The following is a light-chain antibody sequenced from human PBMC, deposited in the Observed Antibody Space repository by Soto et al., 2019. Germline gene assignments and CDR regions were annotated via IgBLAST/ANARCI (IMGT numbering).Light chain of an antibody. V-gene: IGKV3-15*01. CDR3: QQYNNWPPIT. Sequence: EIVMTQSPATLSVSPGERATLSCRASQSVSSNLAWYQQKPGQAPRLLIYGASTRATGIPARFSGSGSGTEFTLTISRLQYEAVAVYYCQQYNNWPPITFGHGTRLESK. CDR2: GAS. J-gene: IGKJ5*01. CDR1: QSVSSN.